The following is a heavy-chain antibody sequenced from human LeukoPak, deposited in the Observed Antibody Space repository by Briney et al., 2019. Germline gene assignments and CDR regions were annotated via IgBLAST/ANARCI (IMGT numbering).Heavy chain of an antibody. D-gene: IGHD3-9*01. Sequence: SETLSLTCAVYGGSFSGYYWSWIRQPPGKGLEWIGEINHSGSTNYNPSLKSRVTISVDTSKNQFSLKLSSVTAADTAVYYCARVWQLRYFDGLSPSAYSWFDPWGQGTLVTVSS. CDR2: INHSGST. CDR1: GGSFSGYY. CDR3: ARVWQLRYFDGLSPSAYSWFDP. J-gene: IGHJ5*02. V-gene: IGHV4-34*01.